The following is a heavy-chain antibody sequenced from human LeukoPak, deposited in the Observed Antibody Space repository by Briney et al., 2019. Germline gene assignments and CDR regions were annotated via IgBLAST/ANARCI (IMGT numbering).Heavy chain of an antibody. D-gene: IGHD6-13*01. Sequence: PSETLSLTCTVSGGPISSYYWSWIRQPPGKGLEWIGYIYYSGSTNYNPSLKSRVTISVDTSKNQFSLKLSSVTAADTAVYYCARHGRYSSSWYFDYWGQGTLVTVSS. CDR1: GGPISSYY. CDR3: ARHGRYSSSWYFDY. V-gene: IGHV4-59*08. CDR2: IYYSGST. J-gene: IGHJ4*02.